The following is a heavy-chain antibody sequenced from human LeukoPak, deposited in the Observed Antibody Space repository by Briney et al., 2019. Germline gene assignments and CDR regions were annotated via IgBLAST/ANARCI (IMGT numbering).Heavy chain of an antibody. D-gene: IGHD3-22*01. V-gene: IGHV4-59*01. Sequence: GSLRLSCAASGFTFSDYNMRWIRQAPGKGLEWIGFIYYTGSTNYNPSLKSRVTLSVDTSKNQFSLKLSSVTAADTAVYYCARGKYYYDSSAPFDIWGQGTMVTVSS. J-gene: IGHJ3*02. CDR1: GFTFSDYN. CDR3: ARGKYYYDSSAPFDI. CDR2: IYYTGST.